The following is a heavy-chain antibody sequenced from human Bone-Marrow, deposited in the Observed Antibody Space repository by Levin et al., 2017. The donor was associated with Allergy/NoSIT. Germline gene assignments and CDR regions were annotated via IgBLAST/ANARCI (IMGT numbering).Heavy chain of an antibody. D-gene: IGHD4-17*01. J-gene: IGHJ3*02. V-gene: IGHV1-3*01. CDR3: SRERSEKSAPDTVAFEI. CDR1: GYTFTSYA. Sequence: ASVKVSCQTSGYTFTSYAMQWVRQAPGQRLEWMGWIVAGTGFTHYSQKFQGRVTITRDTSARSVYLELSSLSSEDTALYYCSRERSEKSAPDTVAFEIWGQGTMVIVSS. CDR2: IVAGTGFT.